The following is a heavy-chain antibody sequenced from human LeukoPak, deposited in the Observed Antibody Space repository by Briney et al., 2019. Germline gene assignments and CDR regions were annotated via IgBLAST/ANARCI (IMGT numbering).Heavy chain of an antibody. D-gene: IGHD3-9*01. J-gene: IGHJ4*02. Sequence: GGSLRLACAASGFTFSNASMSWVRQAPGKGLEWVGRIKTKADGGTTDYAAPVKGRFTISRDDSKNTLFLQMNSLKTEDTAVYYCTTGRYFDWLLPNYWGQGTLVTVSS. V-gene: IGHV3-15*01. CDR1: GFTFSNAS. CDR3: TTGRYFDWLLPNY. CDR2: IKTKADGGTT.